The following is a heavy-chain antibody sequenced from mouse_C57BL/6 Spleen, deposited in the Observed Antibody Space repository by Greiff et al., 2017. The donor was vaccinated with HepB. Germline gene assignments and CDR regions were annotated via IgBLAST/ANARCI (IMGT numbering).Heavy chain of an antibody. D-gene: IGHD2-4*01. CDR2: ISTGGGST. J-gene: IGHJ3*01. CDR3: ARQGYYDYDAWFAY. CDR1: GFTFSDYY. V-gene: IGHV5-12*01. Sequence: EVQLVESGGGLVQPGGSLKLSCAASGFTFSDYYMYWVRQTPEKRLEWVAYISTGGGSTYYPDTVKGRFTISRDNAKNTLYLQMSRLKSEDTAMYYCARQGYYDYDAWFAYWGQGTLVTVSA.